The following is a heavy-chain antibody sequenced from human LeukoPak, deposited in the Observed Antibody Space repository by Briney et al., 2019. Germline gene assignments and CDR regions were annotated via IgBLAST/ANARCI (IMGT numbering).Heavy chain of an antibody. V-gene: IGHV1-18*01. CDR2: ISAYNGNT. Sequence: ASVKVSCKASGYTSTIYGISWVRQAPGQGLEWMGWISAYNGNTNYAQKLQGRVTMTTDTSTSTAYMELRSLRSDDTAVYYCARNGDYVSVNYYYGMDVWGQGTTVTVSS. CDR3: ARNGDYVSVNYYYGMDV. J-gene: IGHJ6*02. D-gene: IGHD4-17*01. CDR1: GYTSTIYG.